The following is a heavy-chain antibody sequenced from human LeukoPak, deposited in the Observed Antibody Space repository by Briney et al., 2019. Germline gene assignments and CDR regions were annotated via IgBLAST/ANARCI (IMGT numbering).Heavy chain of an antibody. CDR2: IYYSGST. CDR1: GGSISSYY. Sequence: SETLSLTCTVSGGSISSYYWSWIRQPPGKGLEWIGYIYYSGSTNYNPSLKSRVTISVDTSKNPFSLKLSSVTAADTAVYYCARDAYDSSGYSAFDIWGQGTMVTVSS. D-gene: IGHD3-22*01. V-gene: IGHV4-59*01. J-gene: IGHJ3*02. CDR3: ARDAYDSSGYSAFDI.